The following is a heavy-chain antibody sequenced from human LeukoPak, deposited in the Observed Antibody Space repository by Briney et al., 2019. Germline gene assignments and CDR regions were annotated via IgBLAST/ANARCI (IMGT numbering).Heavy chain of an antibody. Sequence: GRSLRLSCAASGFTFSSYGMHWVRQAPGKGLEWVAVISYDGSNKYYADSVKGRFTISRDNAKNSLYLQMNSLRAEDTAVYYCAGDIVVVPAAIAWGQGTLVTVSS. CDR3: AGDIVVVPAAIA. D-gene: IGHD2-2*02. V-gene: IGHV3-30*03. CDR2: ISYDGSNK. J-gene: IGHJ5*02. CDR1: GFTFSSYG.